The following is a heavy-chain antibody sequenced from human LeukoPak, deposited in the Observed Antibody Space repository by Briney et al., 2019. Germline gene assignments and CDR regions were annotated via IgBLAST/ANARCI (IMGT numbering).Heavy chain of an antibody. CDR1: GFTFSSHW. V-gene: IGHV3-7*03. Sequence: GGSLRLSCVASGFTFSSHWMTWVRQAPGKGLEWVANIKPDGSDKYYVDSVKGRFTMSRDNARNLPYLQMDSLRAEDTAVYYCARLKGSTSVFDYWGQGTLVTVSS. CDR2: IKPDGSDK. D-gene: IGHD2-2*01. CDR3: ARLKGSTSVFDY. J-gene: IGHJ4*02.